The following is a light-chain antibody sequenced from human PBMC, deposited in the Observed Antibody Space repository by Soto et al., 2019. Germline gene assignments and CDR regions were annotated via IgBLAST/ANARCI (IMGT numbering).Light chain of an antibody. V-gene: IGKV3-11*01. CDR1: QSVSTY. CDR3: QQRSNWPPT. Sequence: EIVLTQSPATLSLSPGEIDTLSCRASQSVSTYLAWYQQKPGQAPRLLIYDASNRAAGIPAKFSGSGSGTDFTLTISSLEPEDFVVYYCQQRSNWPPTFGPGTKVDI. J-gene: IGKJ3*01. CDR2: DAS.